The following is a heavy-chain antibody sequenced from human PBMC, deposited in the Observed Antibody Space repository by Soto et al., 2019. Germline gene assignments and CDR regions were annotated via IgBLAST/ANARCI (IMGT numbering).Heavy chain of an antibody. CDR2: ISGSGDNT. CDR1: GFTFSSYG. D-gene: IGHD1-7*01. CDR3: AKLSRAGTTEY. J-gene: IGHJ4*02. V-gene: IGHV3-23*01. Sequence: GGSLRLSCAASGFTFSSYGMSWVRQAPGKGLEWVSSISGSGDNTYDADSVKGRFTISRDNSKNTLFLQMNSLRVEDTAVYYCAKLSRAGTTEYWGQGTLVTVSS.